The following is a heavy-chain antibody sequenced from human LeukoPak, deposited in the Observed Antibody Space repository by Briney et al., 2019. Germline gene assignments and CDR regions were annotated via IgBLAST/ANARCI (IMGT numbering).Heavy chain of an antibody. Sequence: ATVKISCKVSGYTFTDYYMHWEQQAPGKGLEWMGLVDPEDGETIYAEKFQGRVTIAADTSTDTAYMELSSLRSEDTAVYYCATLGGAGYSSGWLTGTNEVKYNWFDPWGQGTLVTVSS. CDR1: GYTFTDYY. V-gene: IGHV1-69-2*01. CDR2: VDPEDGET. J-gene: IGHJ5*02. CDR3: ATLGGAGYSSGWLTGTNEVKYNWFDP. D-gene: IGHD6-19*01.